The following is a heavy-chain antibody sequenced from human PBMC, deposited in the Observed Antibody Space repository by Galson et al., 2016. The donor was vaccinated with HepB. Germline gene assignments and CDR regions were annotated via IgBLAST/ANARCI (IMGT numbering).Heavy chain of an antibody. CDR3: ARDSRRKPYSSSQGGLLDY. V-gene: IGHV3-7*01. D-gene: IGHD6-13*01. Sequence: SLRLSCAASGFTFSSYWMSWVRQAPGKGLEWVANIKQDGSEKYYVDSVKGRFTISRDNAKNSLFLRMNSLRAEDTAVYYCARDSRRKPYSSSQGGLLDYWGQGTLVTVSS. J-gene: IGHJ4*02. CDR2: IKQDGSEK. CDR1: GFTFSSYW.